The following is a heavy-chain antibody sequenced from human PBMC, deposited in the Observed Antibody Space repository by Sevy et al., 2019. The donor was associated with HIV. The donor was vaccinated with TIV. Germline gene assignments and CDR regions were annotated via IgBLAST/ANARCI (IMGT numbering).Heavy chain of an antibody. CDR2: IKQDGSEK. V-gene: IGHV3-7*01. D-gene: IGHD1-1*01. CDR3: ARGLGGGNYF. Sequence: GGSLRLSCAASGFTFSSFWMHWVRQAPGKGLEWVANIKQDGSEKYYVHSVKGRFTICRDNAKNSLYLQMNSLGAEDTAVYYCARGLGGGNYFWGQGTLVTVSS. CDR1: GFTFSSFW. J-gene: IGHJ4*02.